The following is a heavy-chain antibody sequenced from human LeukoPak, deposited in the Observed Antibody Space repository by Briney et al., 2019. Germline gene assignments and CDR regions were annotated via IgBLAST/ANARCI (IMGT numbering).Heavy chain of an antibody. D-gene: IGHD3-16*01. Sequence: SETLSLTCTVSGYSISSSSYYWGWIRQPPGKGLEWIGSIYYSGSTYYDPSLKSRVTISVDTSKNQFSLKLSSVTAADTAVYYCARYPHRFGGVKDYWGQGTLVTVSS. V-gene: IGHV4-39*07. CDR3: ARYPHRFGGVKDY. CDR2: IYYSGST. J-gene: IGHJ4*02. CDR1: GYSISSSSYY.